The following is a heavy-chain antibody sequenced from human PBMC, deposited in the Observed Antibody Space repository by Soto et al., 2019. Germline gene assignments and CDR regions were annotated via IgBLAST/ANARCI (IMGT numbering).Heavy chain of an antibody. CDR2: MYYRGSI. J-gene: IGHJ3*02. Sequence: SETLSLTGNVSGDSIGTYYWTWIRQPPGKGLEWIAYMYYRGSINYNPSLKSRVTISVDTSKNQFSLKLRSVTAADTAIYYCARLKWDLLPAGFDIWGQGTLVTVSS. CDR1: GDSIGTYY. D-gene: IGHD1-26*01. V-gene: IGHV4-59*01. CDR3: ARLKWDLLPAGFDI.